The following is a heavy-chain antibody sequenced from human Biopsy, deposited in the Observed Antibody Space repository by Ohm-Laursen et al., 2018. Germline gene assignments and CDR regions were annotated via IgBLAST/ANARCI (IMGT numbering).Heavy chain of an antibody. D-gene: IGHD4-23*01. V-gene: IGHV3-48*01. CDR3: ATDDYSGDSAY. CDR2: ISSSSESI. Sequence: SLRLSCTASGFTFSNFNMNWFRQASGEGLEWVSYISSSSESIYHADSVRGRFTVSRDNAQNSMYLQMNSLRADDTAVYYCATDDYSGDSAYWGQGTLVTVS. J-gene: IGHJ4*02. CDR1: GFTFSNFN.